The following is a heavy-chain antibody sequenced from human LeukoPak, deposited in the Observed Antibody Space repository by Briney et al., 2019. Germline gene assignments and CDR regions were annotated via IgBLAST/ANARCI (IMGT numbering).Heavy chain of an antibody. CDR1: GGSFSDYH. CDR3: ARRRVNYAPGY. D-gene: IGHD4-11*01. CDR2: INHSGST. J-gene: IGHJ4*02. V-gene: IGHV4-34*01. Sequence: SETLSLTCAVYGGSFSDYHWSWIRQPPGKGLEWIGEINHSGSTYYNPSLKSRVTISVDTSKNQFSLKLNFVTAADTAVYYCARRRVNYAPGYWGQGTLVTVSS.